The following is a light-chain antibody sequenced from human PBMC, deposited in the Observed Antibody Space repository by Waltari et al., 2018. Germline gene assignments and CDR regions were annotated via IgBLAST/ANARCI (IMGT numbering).Light chain of an antibody. CDR1: QIVSSN. CDR3: QQYNNWPYT. V-gene: IGKV3-15*01. CDR2: GAS. J-gene: IGKJ2*01. Sequence: ELVMTQSPATLSVSPGERATLSCRAIQIVSSNLAWYQQKPGQAPRLLIYGASTRATGIPARFSGSGSGTEFTLTISSLQSEDFAVYYCQQYNNWPYTFGQGTKLEIK.